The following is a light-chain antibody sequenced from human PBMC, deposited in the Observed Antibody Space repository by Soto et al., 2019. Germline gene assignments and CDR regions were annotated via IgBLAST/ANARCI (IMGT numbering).Light chain of an antibody. Sequence: EIVITQSPSTLSFSPSDGSTLSCRAGQSVDSNLAWYQQKPGQTPRLLIYGASTRPTGIPARFSGSGSGTDFTLTISSLQPEDFASYYCQHRTTFGQGTKVDIK. J-gene: IGKJ1*01. CDR2: GAS. CDR3: QHRTT. V-gene: IGKV3D-15*01. CDR1: QSVDSN.